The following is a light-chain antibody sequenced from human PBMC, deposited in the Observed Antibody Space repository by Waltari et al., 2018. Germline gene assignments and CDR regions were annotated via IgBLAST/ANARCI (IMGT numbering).Light chain of an antibody. J-gene: IGLJ2*01. CDR3: SSYANTNTLL. Sequence: QSALTRPASVSGSPGQSITLSCTGSNRDIGGYNFVAWHQQHPGKVPKLIIYDVTNRPSGVSNRFSGSKSGNTASLTISGLQAEDEADYYCSSYANTNTLLFGGGTKLAVL. V-gene: IGLV2-14*03. CDR2: DVT. CDR1: NRDIGGYNF.